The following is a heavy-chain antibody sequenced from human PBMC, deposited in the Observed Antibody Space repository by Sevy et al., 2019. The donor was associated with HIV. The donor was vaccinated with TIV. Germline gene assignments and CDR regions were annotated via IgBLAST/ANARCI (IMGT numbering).Heavy chain of an antibody. CDR2: IYSGGTT. Sequence: GGSLRLSCAASGFTVSNYYMNWVRQAPGKGLEWVSLIYSGGTTHYADSVMGRFTISRDHSKNTLYLQMNGLRAEDTAIYYCARVLPGIAATGGGWGQGTLVTVSS. CDR1: GFTVSNYY. J-gene: IGHJ4*02. D-gene: IGHD6-13*01. V-gene: IGHV3-53*01. CDR3: ARVLPGIAATGGG.